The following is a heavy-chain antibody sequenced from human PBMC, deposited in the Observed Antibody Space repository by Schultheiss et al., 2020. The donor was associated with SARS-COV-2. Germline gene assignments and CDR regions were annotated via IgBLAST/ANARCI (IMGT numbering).Heavy chain of an antibody. CDR1: GGSISSYY. CDR2: IYYSGST. Sequence: GSLRLSCTVSGGSISSYYWSWIRQPPGKGLEWIGYIYYSGSTNYNPSLKSRVTISVDTSKNQFSLKLSSVTAADTAVYYCARVFYYGSGSYYNVNYYGMDVWGQGTTVTVSS. D-gene: IGHD3-10*01. V-gene: IGHV4-59*01. CDR3: ARVFYYGSGSYYNVNYYGMDV. J-gene: IGHJ6*02.